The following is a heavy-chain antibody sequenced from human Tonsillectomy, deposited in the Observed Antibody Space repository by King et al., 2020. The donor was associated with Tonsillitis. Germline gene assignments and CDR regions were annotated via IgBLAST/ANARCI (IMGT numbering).Heavy chain of an antibody. CDR1: GFAFSSYG. V-gene: IGHV3-30*18. D-gene: IGHD3-3*01. CDR2: ISYDGSDK. CDR3: AKDHLEWLPTAPSWCYP. J-gene: IGHJ5*02. Sequence: VQLVESGGGVVQPGRSLRLSCAASGFAFSSYGMHWVRQAPGKGLEWVAFISYDGSDKYYGDSVKGRFTISRDNSKNTLYLQMNSLRAEDTAVYYCAKDHLEWLPTAPSWCYPWGQGTLVTVSS.